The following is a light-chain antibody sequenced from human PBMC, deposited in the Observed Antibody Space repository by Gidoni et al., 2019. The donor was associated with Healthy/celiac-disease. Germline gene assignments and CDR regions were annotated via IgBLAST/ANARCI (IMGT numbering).Light chain of an antibody. CDR3: QQFNSDPLT. CDR2: DAS. Sequence: AIQLTQSPSALSASVGDRVTITCRASQGISSALAWYQQKPGKAPKLRIYDASSLESGVPSRFSGSGSGTDFTLTIRSLQPEDFATYYGQQFNSDPLTFGGGTKVEIK. V-gene: IGKV1-13*02. J-gene: IGKJ4*01. CDR1: QGISSA.